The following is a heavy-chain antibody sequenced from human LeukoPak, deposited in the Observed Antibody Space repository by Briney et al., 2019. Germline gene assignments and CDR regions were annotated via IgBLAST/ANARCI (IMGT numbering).Heavy chain of an antibody. J-gene: IGHJ4*02. CDR2: IWYDGSNK. CDR1: GFTFSSYG. Sequence: PGGSLRLPCAASGFTFSSYGMHWVRQAPGKGLEWVAVIWYDGSNKYYADSVKGRFTISRDNSKNTLYLQMNSLRAEDTAVYYCALGRFGELLVYWGQGTLVTVSS. D-gene: IGHD3-10*01. CDR3: ALGRFGELLVY. V-gene: IGHV3-33*01.